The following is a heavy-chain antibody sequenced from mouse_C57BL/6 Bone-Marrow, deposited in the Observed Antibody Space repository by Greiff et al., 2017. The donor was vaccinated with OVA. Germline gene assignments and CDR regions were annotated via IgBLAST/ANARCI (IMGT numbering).Heavy chain of an antibody. D-gene: IGHD1-1*01. CDR3: ARYGMSYGSSHWYFDG. V-gene: IGHV1-50*01. CDR2: IDPSDSYT. Sequence: QVQLQQPGAELVKPGASVKLSCKASGYTFTSYWMQWVKQRPGQGLEWIGEIDPSDSYTNYNQKFKGKATLTVDTSSSTAYMQLSSLTSEDSAVDYCARYGMSYGSSHWYFDGWGTGTTVTVSS. CDR1: GYTFTSYW. J-gene: IGHJ1*03.